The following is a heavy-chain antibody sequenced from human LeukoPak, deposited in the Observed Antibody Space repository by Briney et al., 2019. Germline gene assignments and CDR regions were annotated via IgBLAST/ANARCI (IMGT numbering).Heavy chain of an antibody. CDR3: AKRSGYYYDSSGYCGDY. D-gene: IGHD3-22*01. CDR1: GFTFSSYA. V-gene: IGHV3-23*01. CDR2: ISGSGGST. J-gene: IGHJ4*02. Sequence: GPLRLSCAASGFTFSSYAMSWVRQAPGKGLEWVSAISGSGGSTYYADSVKGRFTISRDNSKNTLYLQMNSLRAEDTAVYYCAKRSGYYYDSSGYCGDYWGQGPWSPSPQ.